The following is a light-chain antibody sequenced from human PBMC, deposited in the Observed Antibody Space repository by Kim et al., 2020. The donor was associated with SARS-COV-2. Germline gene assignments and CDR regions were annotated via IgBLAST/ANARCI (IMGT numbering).Light chain of an antibody. Sequence: SASVGDRVTITCQASQDISNYLNWYQQKPGKAPKLLIYDASNLETGVPSRFSGSGSGTDFTFTISSLQPEDIATYYCQQYDNLLVSFGQGTKLEI. V-gene: IGKV1-33*01. CDR3: QQYDNLLVS. J-gene: IGKJ2*03. CDR2: DAS. CDR1: QDISNY.